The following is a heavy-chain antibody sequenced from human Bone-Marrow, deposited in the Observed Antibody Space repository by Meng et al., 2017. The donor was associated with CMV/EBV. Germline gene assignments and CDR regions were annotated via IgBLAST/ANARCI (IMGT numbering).Heavy chain of an antibody. Sequence: GGSLRLSCAASGFTFSSYSMNWVRQAPGKGLEWVSSISSSSSYIYYADSVKGRFTISRDNAKNSLYLQMNSLGAEDTAVYYCARGGKGGCSSTSCYYYYGMDVWGQGTTVTVSS. CDR2: ISSSSSYI. V-gene: IGHV3-21*01. J-gene: IGHJ6*02. CDR3: ARGGKGGCSSTSCYYYYGMDV. CDR1: GFTFSSYS. D-gene: IGHD2-2*01.